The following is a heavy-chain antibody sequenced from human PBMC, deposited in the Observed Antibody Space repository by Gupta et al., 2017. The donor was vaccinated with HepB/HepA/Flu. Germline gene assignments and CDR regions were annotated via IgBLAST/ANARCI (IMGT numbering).Heavy chain of an antibody. CDR3: ARAGGSYYYAY. Sequence: QVQLQQWGARLLKPSETLSLTCAVYGGSLDPYYWTWLRQSPGKGVGWIGKINHGATTNYNPSLKSRVTLSVDTSQNQFSLNLRSLTAADTAVYYCARAGGSYYYAYWGHGTPVPVSS. CDR1: GGSLDPYY. D-gene: IGHD1-26*01. CDR2: INHGATT. V-gene: IGHV4-34*01. J-gene: IGHJ4*01.